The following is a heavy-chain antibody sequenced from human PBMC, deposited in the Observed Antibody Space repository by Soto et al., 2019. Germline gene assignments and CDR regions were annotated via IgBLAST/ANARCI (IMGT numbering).Heavy chain of an antibody. CDR2: IYYSGST. CDR3: ARMSLGVWGSYRPFDY. J-gene: IGHJ4*02. CDR1: GGSISSGGYY. V-gene: IGHV4-31*03. D-gene: IGHD3-16*02. Sequence: SETLSLTCTVSGGSISSGGYYWSWIRQHPGKGLEWIGYIYYSGSTYYNPSLKSRVTISVDTSKNQFSLKLSSVTAADTAVYYCARMSLGVWGSYRPFDYWGQGTLVTVSS.